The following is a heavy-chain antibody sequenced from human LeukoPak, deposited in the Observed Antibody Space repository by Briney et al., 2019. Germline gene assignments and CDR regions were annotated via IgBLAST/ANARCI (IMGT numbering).Heavy chain of an antibody. CDR3: ARSPLDSSGYFSVWYFDY. Sequence: SQTLSLTCAISGDSVSSNSAAWNWIRQSPSRGLEWLGRTYYRSKWYNDYAVSVKSRITINPDTSKNQFSLQLNSVTPEDTAVYYCARSPLDSSGYFSVWYFDYWGQGTLVTVSS. V-gene: IGHV6-1*01. J-gene: IGHJ4*02. CDR2: TYYRSKWYN. CDR1: GDSVSSNSAA. D-gene: IGHD3-22*01.